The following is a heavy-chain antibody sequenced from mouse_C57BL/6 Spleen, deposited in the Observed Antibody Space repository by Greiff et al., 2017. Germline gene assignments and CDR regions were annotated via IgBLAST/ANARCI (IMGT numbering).Heavy chain of an antibody. CDR1: GYTFTSYW. CDR2: IDPSDSYT. D-gene: IGHD1-1*01. V-gene: IGHV1-69*01. CDR3: ARWYYGTNDY. Sequence: QVQLQQPGAELVLPGASVKLSCKASGYTFTSYWMHWVKQRPGQGLEWIGEIDPSDSYTNYNQKFKGKSTLTVDKSSSTAYMQLSSLTSEDSAVYYCARWYYGTNDYWGQGTTLTVSS. J-gene: IGHJ2*01.